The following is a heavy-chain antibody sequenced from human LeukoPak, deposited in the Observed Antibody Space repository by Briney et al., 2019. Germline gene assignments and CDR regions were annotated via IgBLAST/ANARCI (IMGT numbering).Heavy chain of an antibody. D-gene: IGHD6-19*01. V-gene: IGHV1-3*03. Sequence: ASVKVSCKASAYTFTDYALHWVRQAPGQSLEWMGWITTGRGDTQYSQAFQRRITITRDKSASTVSMDLSALRSEDTAVYYCARGGKQWRGGNYFDSWGQGTLVAVSS. CDR1: AYTFTDYA. J-gene: IGHJ4*02. CDR2: ITTGRGDT. CDR3: ARGGKQWRGGNYFDS.